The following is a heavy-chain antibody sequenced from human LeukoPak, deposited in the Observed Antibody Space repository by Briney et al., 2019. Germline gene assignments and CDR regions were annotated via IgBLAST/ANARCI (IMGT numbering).Heavy chain of an antibody. D-gene: IGHD2-21*01. J-gene: IGHJ3*02. CDR1: GGSISSSSYY. V-gene: IGHV4-39*07. CDR2: INHSGST. Sequence: KPSETLSLTCTVSGGSISSSSYYWGWIRQPPGKGLEWIGEINHSGSTNYNPSLKSRVTISVDTSKNQFSLKLSSVTAADTAVYYCARGSFPQVKVRAFDIWGQGTMVTVSP. CDR3: ARGSFPQVKVRAFDI.